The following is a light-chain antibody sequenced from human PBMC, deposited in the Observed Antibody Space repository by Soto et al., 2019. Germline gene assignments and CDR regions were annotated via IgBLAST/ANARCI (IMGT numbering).Light chain of an antibody. CDR3: AAWDDSLNGVV. Sequence: QSVLTQPPSASGTPGQGVTISCSGSSSNIGSNTVNWYQQLPGTAPKLLIYSNNQRPSAVPDRFSGSKSGTSGSLAISGLQSEDEADYYCAAWDDSLNGVVFGGGTKVTVL. CDR2: SNN. J-gene: IGLJ2*01. V-gene: IGLV1-44*01. CDR1: SSNIGSNT.